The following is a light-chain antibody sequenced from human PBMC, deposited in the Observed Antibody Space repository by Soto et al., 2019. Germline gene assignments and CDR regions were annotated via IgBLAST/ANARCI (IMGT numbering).Light chain of an antibody. V-gene: IGLV2-23*01. Sequence: QSVLTQPASVSGSPGPSITISCTGTVGLVSWYQQHPGKVPKLIIYDDTKRHSGVSSRFSGSKSGNTASLTISGLQNEDEADYYCCLYVGVSTYVFGTGTKVTVL. CDR2: DDT. J-gene: IGLJ1*01. CDR1: VGL. CDR3: CLYVGVSTYV.